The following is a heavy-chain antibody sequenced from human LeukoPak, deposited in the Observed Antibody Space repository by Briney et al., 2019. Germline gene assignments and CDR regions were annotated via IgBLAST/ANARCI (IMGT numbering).Heavy chain of an antibody. V-gene: IGHV4-34*01. CDR2: IYYSGST. D-gene: IGHD5/OR15-5a*01. CDR1: GGSFSGYY. CDR3: ASLKGIVSVFDY. Sequence: PSETLSLTCAVYGGSFSGYYWSWIRQPPGKGLEWIGSIYYSGSTYYNPSLKSRVTISVDTSKNQFSLKLSSVTAADTAVYYCASLKGIVSVFDYWGQGTLVTVSS. J-gene: IGHJ4*02.